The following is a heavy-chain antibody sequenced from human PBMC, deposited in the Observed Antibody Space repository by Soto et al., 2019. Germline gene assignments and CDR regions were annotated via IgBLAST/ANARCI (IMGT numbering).Heavy chain of an antibody. CDR1: GYTFTSYY. Sequence: QVQLVQSGAEVKKPGASVKVSCKASGYTFTSYYMHWVRQAPGKGLEWMGIINPSGGSTSYAQKFQGRVTMTRDTSTSTVYMELSSLRSEDTAVYYCARDPAVGYCSGGSCYSDAFDIWGQGTMVTVSS. V-gene: IGHV1-46*03. J-gene: IGHJ3*02. CDR3: ARDPAVGYCSGGSCYSDAFDI. CDR2: INPSGGST. D-gene: IGHD2-15*01.